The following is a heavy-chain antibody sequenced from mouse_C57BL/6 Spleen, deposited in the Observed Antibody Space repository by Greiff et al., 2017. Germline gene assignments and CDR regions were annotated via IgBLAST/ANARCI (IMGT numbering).Heavy chain of an antibody. D-gene: IGHD1-1*01. CDR3: ARSTTVVGFDY. J-gene: IGHJ2*01. CDR1: GYTFTDYY. V-gene: IGHV1-26*01. CDR2: INPNNGGT. Sequence: EVQLQQSGPELVKPGASVKISCKASGYTFTDYYMNWVKQSHGKSLEWIGDINPNNGGTSYNQKFKGKATVTVDKSSSTAYMELRSLTSEDSAVYYCARSTTVVGFDYWGQGTTLTVSS.